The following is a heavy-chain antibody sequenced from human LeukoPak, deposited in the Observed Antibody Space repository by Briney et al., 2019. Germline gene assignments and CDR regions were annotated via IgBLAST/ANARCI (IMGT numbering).Heavy chain of an antibody. J-gene: IGHJ4*02. CDR2: INSDGTT. V-gene: IGHV4-4*09. D-gene: IGHD3-16*01. CDR3: ARLNFRGGEALHFDS. CDR1: GGSLTNYY. Sequence: SETLSLTCSVSGGSLTNYYWGWIRQPPGKGLEFIGYINSDGTTNYDSSLQSRVAISLDTSKIQFSLRLYSVTAADTALYFCARLNFRGGEALHFDSWGEGTLVTVSS.